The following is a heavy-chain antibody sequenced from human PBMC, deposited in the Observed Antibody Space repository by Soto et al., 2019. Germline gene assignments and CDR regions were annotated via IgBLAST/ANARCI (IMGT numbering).Heavy chain of an antibody. CDR3: AKMGGSHYGDYLHLLDY. CDR1: GFTFSSYA. J-gene: IGHJ4*02. Sequence: GGSLRLSCAASGFTFSSYAMSWVRQAPGKGLEWVSAISGSGGSTYYADSVKGRFTISRDNSKNTLYLQMNSLRAEDTAVYYCAKMGGSHYGDYLHLLDYWGQGTLVTVSS. D-gene: IGHD4-17*01. V-gene: IGHV3-23*01. CDR2: ISGSGGST.